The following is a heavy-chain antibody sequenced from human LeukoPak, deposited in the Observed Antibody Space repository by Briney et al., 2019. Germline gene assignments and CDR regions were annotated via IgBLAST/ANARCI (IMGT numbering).Heavy chain of an antibody. V-gene: IGHV1-8*01. CDR2: MNPKSGNR. J-gene: IGHJ6*02. CDR1: GYTFINYD. CDR3: ARASPGEYYYYGMDV. Sequence: ASVTVSCTTSGYTFINYDIAWVRQASGQGLEWMGWMNPKSGNRGSAQKFQGRVTMTMNTSMRTASMELSSLTSDDSAVYYCARASPGEYYYYGMDVWGQGTSVTVPS.